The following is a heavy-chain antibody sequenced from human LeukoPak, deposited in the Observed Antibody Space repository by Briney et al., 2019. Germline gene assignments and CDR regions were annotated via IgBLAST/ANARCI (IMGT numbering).Heavy chain of an antibody. D-gene: IGHD5-18*01. CDR1: GASIRSGDYY. CDR2: IYYSGST. Sequence: PSETLSLTCTVSGASIRSGDYYWNWIRQPPGKGLEWIGNIYYSGSTNYNPSLKSRVTISVDTSKNQFSLKLSSVTAADTAAYYCARAPRGYSYGTFDYWGQGTLVTVSS. CDR3: ARAPRGYSYGTFDY. J-gene: IGHJ4*02. V-gene: IGHV4-61*08.